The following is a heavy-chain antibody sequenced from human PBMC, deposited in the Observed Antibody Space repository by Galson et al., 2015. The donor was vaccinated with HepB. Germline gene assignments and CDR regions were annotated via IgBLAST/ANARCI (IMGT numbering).Heavy chain of an antibody. CDR1: GFTFSSYA. Sequence: SLRLSCAASGFTFSSYAMSWVRQAPGKGPEWVSSIGSSGRSTYYTDSVKVRFTISRDNSKNTLYLQMNSLRAEDTAVYYCAKDGPWIQLWSYFDSWGQGTLVTVSS. CDR2: IGSSGRST. CDR3: AKDGPWIQLWSYFDS. V-gene: IGHV3-23*01. J-gene: IGHJ4*02. D-gene: IGHD5-18*01.